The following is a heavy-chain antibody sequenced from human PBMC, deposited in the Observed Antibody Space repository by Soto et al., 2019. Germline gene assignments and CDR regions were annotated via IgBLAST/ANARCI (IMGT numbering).Heavy chain of an antibody. J-gene: IGHJ6*02. CDR1: GASVSSGSHY. Sequence: QVQLQESGPGLVKPSETLSLTCTVSGASVSSGSHYWTWIRQPPGKGLERIGYISSSGGTNYSPSLKSLDTISLDASKNQFSLILSSVTAADTAVYYCARELGKSGMDVLGQGTTVTVSS. CDR3: ARELGKSGMDV. V-gene: IGHV4-61*01. CDR2: ISSSGGT. D-gene: IGHD7-27*01.